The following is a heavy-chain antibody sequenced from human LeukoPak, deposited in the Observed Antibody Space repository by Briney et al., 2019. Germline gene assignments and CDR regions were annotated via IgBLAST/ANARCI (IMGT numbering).Heavy chain of an antibody. V-gene: IGHV3-49*04. Sequence: GGSLRLSCTASGFTFGDYAMSWVRQAPGKGLEWVGFIRSKAYGATTEYAASVKGRFTISRDDSKSIAYLKMNSLKTEDTAVYYCTGYCSSTSCYWFDPWGQGTLVTVSS. D-gene: IGHD2-2*01. CDR1: GFTFGDYA. CDR3: TGYCSSTSCYWFDP. J-gene: IGHJ5*02. CDR2: IRSKAYGATT.